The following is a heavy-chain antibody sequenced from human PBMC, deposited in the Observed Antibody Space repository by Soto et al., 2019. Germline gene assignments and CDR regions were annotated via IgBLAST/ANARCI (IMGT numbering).Heavy chain of an antibody. CDR3: ANAFSSSSAFDYYYYGMDV. CDR2: ISGSGGST. D-gene: IGHD6-6*01. J-gene: IGHJ6*02. CDR1: GFTFSSYA. V-gene: IGHV3-23*01. Sequence: WGSLRLSCAASGFTFSSYAMSWVRQAPGKGLEWVSAISGSGGSTYYADSVKGRFTISRDNSKNTVYLQMNSLRAEDTAVYYCANAFSSSSAFDYYYYGMDVWGQGTTVTVSS.